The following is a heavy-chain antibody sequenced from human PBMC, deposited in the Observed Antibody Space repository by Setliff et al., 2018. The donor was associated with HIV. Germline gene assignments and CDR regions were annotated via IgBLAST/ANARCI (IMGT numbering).Heavy chain of an antibody. Sequence: GASVKVSCKSSGHTLSGYFIHWVRQAPGQGPEWMGWISPHSGATNYAQKFQGRVTLTRDASITTAYMELNSLRSDDTAMYYCARDRLYCSRGSCYPNWFDSWSQGTQVTVSS. CDR3: ARDRLYCSRGSCYPNWFDS. D-gene: IGHD2-15*01. CDR2: ISPHSGAT. J-gene: IGHJ5*01. V-gene: IGHV1-2*02. CDR1: GHTLSGYF.